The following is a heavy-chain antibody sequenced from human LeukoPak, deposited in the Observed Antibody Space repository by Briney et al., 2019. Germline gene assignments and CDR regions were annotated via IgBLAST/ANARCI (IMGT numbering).Heavy chain of an antibody. V-gene: IGHV4-39*01. J-gene: IGHJ5*02. Sequence: SETLSLTCTVSGGSIISSDYHWGWVRQPPGKGLEWIGTISYSGNTDYNPSLRSRVTISVDTSKNQFSLKLSSVTAADTAVYYCARGRVTVTTLRFWFDPWGQGTLVTVSS. D-gene: IGHD4-11*01. CDR3: ARGRVTVTTLRFWFDP. CDR1: GGSIISSDYH. CDR2: ISYSGNT.